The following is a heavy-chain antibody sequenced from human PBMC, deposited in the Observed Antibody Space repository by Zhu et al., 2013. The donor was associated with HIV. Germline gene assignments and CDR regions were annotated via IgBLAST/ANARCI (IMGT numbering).Heavy chain of an antibody. CDR2: ISVYNAYT. Sequence: QVQLVQSGPEVRKPGASVKVSCEASGYTFTSYGVCWVRQAPGQGLEWMGWISVYNAYTNYAQKIQDRVTMTADTSTGTAYMDLRSLRSDDTAVYYCAKCDYCTGGSCYSRPLTNWGQGTLLTVSS. CDR1: GYTFTSYG. CDR3: AKCDYCTGGSCYSRPLTN. D-gene: IGHD2-15*01. J-gene: IGHJ4*02. V-gene: IGHV1-18*01.